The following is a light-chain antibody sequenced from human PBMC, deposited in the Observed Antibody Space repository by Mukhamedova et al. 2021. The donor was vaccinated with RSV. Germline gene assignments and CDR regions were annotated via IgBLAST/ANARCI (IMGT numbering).Light chain of an antibody. Sequence: NSVSWFQQHPGKAPKLMLYEVTNRPSGVSYRFSGSKSGNTASLTISGLQAEDEADYYCSSYTSSSTWVFGGGTKLTGL. CDR1: NS. V-gene: IGLV2-14*01. CDR3: SSYTSSSTWV. CDR2: EVT. J-gene: IGLJ3*02.